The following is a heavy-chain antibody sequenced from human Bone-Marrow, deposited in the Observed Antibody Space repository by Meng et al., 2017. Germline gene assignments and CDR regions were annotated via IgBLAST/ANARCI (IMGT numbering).Heavy chain of an antibody. J-gene: IGHJ4*02. CDR3: AREGRSHQVGVSVY. D-gene: IGHD2-21*01. CDR2: IYNSGST. Sequence: QVQVQQWGAGLLKPSETLSLTCTVSGGSISSGDYYWSWIRQPPGKGLEWIGYIYNSGSTYYNPSLKSRVTISVDTSKNQFSLKLRFVTAADTAVYYCAREGRSHQVGVSVYWGQGNLVTVSS. V-gene: IGHV4-30-4*01. CDR1: GGSISSGDYY.